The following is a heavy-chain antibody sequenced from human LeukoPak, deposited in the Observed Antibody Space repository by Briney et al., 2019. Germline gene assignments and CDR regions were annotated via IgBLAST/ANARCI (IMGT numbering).Heavy chain of an antibody. Sequence: ASVKVSCKASGYTFTTHDLTWVRQATGQGLEWMGWMNPGSGDTAYAQKFQGRVTMTRDTSMSTAYMELSSLGSEDTAIYYCARGLGDYNTDWFPVSGYWGQGTPVTVSS. CDR3: ARGLGDYNTDWFPVSGY. CDR1: GYTFTTHD. CDR2: MNPGSGDT. V-gene: IGHV1-8*01. J-gene: IGHJ4*02. D-gene: IGHD3-9*01.